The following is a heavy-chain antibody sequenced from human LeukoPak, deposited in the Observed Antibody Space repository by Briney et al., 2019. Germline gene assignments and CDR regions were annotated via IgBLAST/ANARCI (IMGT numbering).Heavy chain of an antibody. CDR1: GGSFSGYY. CDR3: ARYLHISAPFDV. Sequence: KSSETLSLTCAVYGGSFSGYYWSWIRQPPGKGLEWIGEINHSGSTNYNPSLKSRVTISVDTSKNQFSLKLSSVTAADTAVYYCARYLHISAPFDVWGQGTLVTVSS. CDR2: INHSGST. V-gene: IGHV4-34*01. J-gene: IGHJ4*02. D-gene: IGHD2-21*01.